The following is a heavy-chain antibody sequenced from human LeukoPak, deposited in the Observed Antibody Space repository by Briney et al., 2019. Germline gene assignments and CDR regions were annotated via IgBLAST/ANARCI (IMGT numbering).Heavy chain of an antibody. Sequence: GGSLRLSCAASGFTFSSYAMNWVRQAPGKGLEWVSAISSSGGDTEYADSVRGRFTISRDNSKNTLYMQMNSLRAEDAAVYYCAKGLHYYGAMDVWGEGGAGTASS. CDR2: ISSSGGDT. CDR3: AKGLHYYGAMDV. V-gene: IGHV3-23*01. J-gene: IGHJ6*01. D-gene: IGHD3-10*01. CDR1: GFTFSSYA.